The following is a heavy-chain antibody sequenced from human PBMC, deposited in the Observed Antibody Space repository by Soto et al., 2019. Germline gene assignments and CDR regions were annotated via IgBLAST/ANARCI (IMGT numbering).Heavy chain of an antibody. D-gene: IGHD3-9*01. V-gene: IGHV2-26*01. CDR2: IFSNDEK. J-gene: IGHJ4*02. CDR1: GFSLSNARMG. CDR3: VHWSTGTYGTIFFDY. Sequence: SGPTLVNPTETLTLTCTVSGFSLSNARMGVSWIRQPPGKALEWLAHIFSNDEKSYSTSLKSRLTITKDTSQNQVVLTMTNMDAVDTATYYCVHWSTGTYGTIFFDYWGLGTLVTVSS.